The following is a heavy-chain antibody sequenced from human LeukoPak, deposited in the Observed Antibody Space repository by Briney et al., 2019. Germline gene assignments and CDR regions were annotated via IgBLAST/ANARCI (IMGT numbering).Heavy chain of an antibody. CDR3: ARGSRSCFDY. Sequence: GGSLRLSCAASGFTFSSYAMSWVRQAPGKGLEWVSVIYSGGSTYYADSVKGRFTISRDNSKNTLYLQMNSLRAEDTAVYYCARGSRSCFDYWGQGTLVTVSS. J-gene: IGHJ4*02. CDR1: GFTFSSYA. D-gene: IGHD6-6*01. CDR2: IYSGGST. V-gene: IGHV3-66*01.